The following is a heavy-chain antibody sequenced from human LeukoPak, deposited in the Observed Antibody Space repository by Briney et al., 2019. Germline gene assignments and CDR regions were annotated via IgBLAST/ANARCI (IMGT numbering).Heavy chain of an antibody. J-gene: IGHJ4*02. Sequence: SETLSLTCTVSGGSISSGSYYWSWIRQPAGKGLEWIGRIYTSGSTNYNPSLKSRVTISVDTSKNQFSLKLSSVTAADTAVYYCARLPTLEYSSSSWGQGTLVTVSS. V-gene: IGHV4-61*02. CDR3: ARLPTLEYSSSS. CDR1: GGSISSGSYY. CDR2: IYTSGST. D-gene: IGHD6-6*01.